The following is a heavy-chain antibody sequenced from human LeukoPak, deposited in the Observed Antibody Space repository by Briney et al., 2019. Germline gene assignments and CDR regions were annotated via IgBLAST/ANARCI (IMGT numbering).Heavy chain of an antibody. Sequence: SETLSLTCTVSGGSISSYYWSWIRQPPGKGLEWIGYIYYSGSTNYNPSLKSRVTISVDTSKNQFSLKLSSGTAADTAVYYCARAPLRYFDYWGQGTLVTVSS. V-gene: IGHV4-59*12. J-gene: IGHJ4*02. CDR1: GGSISSYY. CDR3: ARAPLRYFDY. D-gene: IGHD5-12*01. CDR2: IYYSGST.